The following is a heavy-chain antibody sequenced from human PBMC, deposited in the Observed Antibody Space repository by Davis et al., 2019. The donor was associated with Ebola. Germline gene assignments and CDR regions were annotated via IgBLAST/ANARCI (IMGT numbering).Heavy chain of an antibody. V-gene: IGHV1-46*01. D-gene: IGHD3-16*02. CDR3: ARAWRLGELSLRYYYGMDV. Sequence: AASVKVSCKASGYTFTGYYMHWVRQAPGQGLEWMGIINPSGGSTSYAQKFQGRVTMTRDTSTSTVYMELSSLRSEDTAVYYCARAWRLGELSLRYYYGMDVWGKGTTVTVSS. CDR2: INPSGGST. CDR1: GYTFTGYY. J-gene: IGHJ6*04.